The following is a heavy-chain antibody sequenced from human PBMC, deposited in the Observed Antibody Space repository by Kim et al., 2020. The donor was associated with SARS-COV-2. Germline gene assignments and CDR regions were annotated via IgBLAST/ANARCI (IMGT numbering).Heavy chain of an antibody. J-gene: IGHJ4*02. CDR3: ARDMDGGWRGPYSSGWYGRIDY. CDR1: GYTFTSYA. CDR2: INAGNGNT. D-gene: IGHD6-19*01. V-gene: IGHV1-3*01. Sequence: ASVKVSCKASGYTFTSYAMHWVRQAPGQRLEWMGWINAGNGNTKYSQKFQGRVTITRDTSASTAYMELSSLRSEDTAVYYCARDMDGGWRGPYSSGWYGRIDYWGQGTLVTVSS.